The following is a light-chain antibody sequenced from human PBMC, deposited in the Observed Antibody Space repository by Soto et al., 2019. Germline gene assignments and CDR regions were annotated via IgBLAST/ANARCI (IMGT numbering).Light chain of an antibody. CDR2: DVS. V-gene: IGLV2-14*01. CDR3: SSYTSSSTPPYV. J-gene: IGLJ1*01. Sequence: SVLTQPASVSGSPGQSITISCTGTSSDVGGYNYVSWYQQHPGKAPKLMIYDVSNRPSGVSNRFSGSKSGNTASLTISGLQAEDEADYYCSSYTSSSTPPYVFGTGTKVTVL. CDR1: SSDVGGYNY.